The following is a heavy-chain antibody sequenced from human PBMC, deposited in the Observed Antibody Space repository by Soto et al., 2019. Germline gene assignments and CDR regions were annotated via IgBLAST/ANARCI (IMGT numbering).Heavy chain of an antibody. CDR2: IYYSGST. D-gene: IGHD1-7*01. V-gene: IGHV4-59*08. CDR1: GGSISSYY. Sequence: SETLSLTCTVSGGSISSYYWSWIRQPPGKGLEWIGYIYYSGSTNYNPSLKSRVTISVDTSKNQFSLKLSSVTAADTAVYYCATELRYYYYYYGMDVWGQGTTVTVSS. CDR3: ATELRYYYYYYGMDV. J-gene: IGHJ6*02.